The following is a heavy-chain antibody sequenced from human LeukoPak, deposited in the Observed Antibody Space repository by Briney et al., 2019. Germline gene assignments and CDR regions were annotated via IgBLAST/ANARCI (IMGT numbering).Heavy chain of an antibody. V-gene: IGHV3-7*01. D-gene: IGHD2-2*01. CDR2: IQQHGSET. CDR1: GFTFRSYW. CDR3: ATYSSSNGREFQY. Sequence: PGGSLRLSCAASGFTFRSYWMHWVRQAPGKGLEWVANIQQHGSETYYGDSVKGRFSISRDNAKNSLYLQMNSLRAEDTAVYYCATYSSSNGREFQYWGQGTLVTVSS. J-gene: IGHJ1*01.